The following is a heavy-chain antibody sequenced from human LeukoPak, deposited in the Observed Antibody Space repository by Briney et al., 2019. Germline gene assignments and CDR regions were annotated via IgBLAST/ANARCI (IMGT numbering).Heavy chain of an antibody. Sequence: SSETLSLTCTVSGGSISSGGYYWSWIRQPPGKGLEWIGYIYHSGSTYYNPSLKSRVTISVDTSKNQFSLKLNSVTAADTAVYYCARRGGRHYGDYYYYMDVWGKGTTVTVSS. D-gene: IGHD4-17*01. CDR2: IYHSGST. V-gene: IGHV4-30-2*03. J-gene: IGHJ6*03. CDR1: GGSISSGGYY. CDR3: ARRGGRHYGDYYYYMDV.